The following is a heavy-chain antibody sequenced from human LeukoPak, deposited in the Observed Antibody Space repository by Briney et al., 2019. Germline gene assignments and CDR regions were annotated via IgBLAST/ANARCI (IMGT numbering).Heavy chain of an antibody. CDR3: ASWPGGWYGEDS. J-gene: IGHJ4*02. Sequence: GGSLRLSCTASGFTVSSKYMNWVRQVPGKSLGWISVLYTDGSTYYPDSVKGRFTISRDNSKNTLYLQMNSLRAEDTAVYYCASWPGGWYGEDSWGQGTLVTVSS. CDR2: LYTDGST. V-gene: IGHV3-66*01. CDR1: GFTVSSKY. D-gene: IGHD6-19*01.